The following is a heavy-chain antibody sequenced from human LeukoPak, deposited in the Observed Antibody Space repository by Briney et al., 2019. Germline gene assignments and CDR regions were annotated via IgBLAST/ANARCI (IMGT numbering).Heavy chain of an antibody. CDR3: ARGVTTRY. Sequence: SETLSLTCSVSGGSISSYYWSWIRQPPGKGLEWIGYIYYSGSTNYNPSLKSRVTISVDTSKNQFSLKLSSVTAADTAVYYCARGVTTRYWGQGTLVTVSS. J-gene: IGHJ4*02. CDR1: GGSISSYY. V-gene: IGHV4-59*01. CDR2: IYYSGST. D-gene: IGHD1-1*01.